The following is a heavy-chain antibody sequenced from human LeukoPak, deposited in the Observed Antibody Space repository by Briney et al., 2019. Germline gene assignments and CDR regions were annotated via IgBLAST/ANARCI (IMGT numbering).Heavy chain of an antibody. CDR1: GYTFTGYY. D-gene: IGHD6-19*01. Sequence: GASVKVSCKASGYTFTGYYMHWVRQAPGQGLEWMGWINPNSGGTNYAQKFQGRVTMTRDTSISTAYMELSRLRSDDTAVYYGARSGSSGARAHFQHWGQGTLVTVSS. CDR3: ARSGSSGARAHFQH. V-gene: IGHV1-2*02. CDR2: INPNSGGT. J-gene: IGHJ1*01.